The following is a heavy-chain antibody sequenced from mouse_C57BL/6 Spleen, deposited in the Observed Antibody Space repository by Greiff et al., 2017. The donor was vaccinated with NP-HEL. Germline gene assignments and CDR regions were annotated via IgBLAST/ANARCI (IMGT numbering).Heavy chain of an antibody. Sequence: EVQLQQSGPELVKPGASVKISCKASGYTFTDYYMNWVKQSHGKSLEWIGDINPNNGGTSYNQKFKGKATLTVDKSSSTAYMELRSLTSEDSAVYYCAPYDYNAMDYWGQGTSVTVSS. CDR2: INPNNGGT. CDR1: GYTFTDYY. J-gene: IGHJ4*01. CDR3: APYDYNAMDY. V-gene: IGHV1-26*01.